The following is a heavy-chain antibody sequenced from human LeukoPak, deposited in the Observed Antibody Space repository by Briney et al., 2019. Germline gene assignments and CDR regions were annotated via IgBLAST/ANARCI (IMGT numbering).Heavy chain of an antibody. CDR1: GGSNSSYY. CDR3: ARQWGANGYGYFDY. V-gene: IGHV4-4*09. J-gene: IGHJ4*02. Sequence: PSETLSLTCTVSGGSNSSYYWSWIRQPPGKGLEWIGYIYTSGSTNYNPSLKSRVTISVDTSKNQFSLKLSSVTAADTAVYYCARQWGANGYGYFDYWGQGTLATVSS. CDR2: IYTSGST. D-gene: IGHD5-12*01.